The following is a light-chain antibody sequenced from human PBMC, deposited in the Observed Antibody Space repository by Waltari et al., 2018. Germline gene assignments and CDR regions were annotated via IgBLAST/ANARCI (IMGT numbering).Light chain of an antibody. J-gene: IGLJ3*02. V-gene: IGLV7-43*01. Sequence: QAVVTQEPSLPVSPGGTVTLTCASSTGDVPSGYYPNWIQQIVGQAPRTLIYRTDKKYPGAPARFAGSLLGGKAALTVSSVQPEDEADYYCLLMFVTAWVFGGGTSLTVL. CDR2: RTD. CDR1: TGDVPSGYY. CDR3: LLMFVTAWV.